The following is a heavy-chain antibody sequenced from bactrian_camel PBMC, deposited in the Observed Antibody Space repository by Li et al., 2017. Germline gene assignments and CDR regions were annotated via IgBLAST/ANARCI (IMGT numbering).Heavy chain of an antibody. CDR3: AADWGCLRRGSPRLHENSYTD. Sequence: VQLVESGGGSVKAGGSLTLSCSVSGDTVSSRYMAWFRQAPGQGREGVAAVDSDGRTDTADSVKGRFTISLDAAKNTLYLQMNNLRPEDTAKYYCAADWGCLRRGSPRLHENSYTDWGQGTQVTVS. J-gene: IGHJ4*01. CDR1: GDTVSSRY. CDR2: VDSDGRT. D-gene: IGHD5*01. V-gene: IGHV3S10*01.